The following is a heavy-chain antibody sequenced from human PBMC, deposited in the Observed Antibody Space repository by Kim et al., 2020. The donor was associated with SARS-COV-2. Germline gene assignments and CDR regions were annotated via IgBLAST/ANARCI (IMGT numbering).Heavy chain of an antibody. J-gene: IGHJ4*02. CDR1: GFTFSSYA. D-gene: IGHD1-26*01. Sequence: GGSLRLSCAASGFTFSSYAMHWVRQAPGKGLEWVAVISYDGSNKYYADSVKGRFTISRDNSKNTLYLQMNSLRAEDTAVYYCARARGGCYNAPPAYWGQGTLVTVSS. CDR3: ARARGGCYNAPPAY. CDR2: ISYDGSNK. V-gene: IGHV3-30-3*01.